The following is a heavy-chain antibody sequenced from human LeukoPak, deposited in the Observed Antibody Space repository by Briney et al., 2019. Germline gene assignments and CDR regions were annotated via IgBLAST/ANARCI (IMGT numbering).Heavy chain of an antibody. D-gene: IGHD4-23*01. CDR2: INGGGGST. CDR3: AREATGGPDY. CDR1: GFTFSTYA. V-gene: IGHV3-23*01. J-gene: IGHJ4*02. Sequence: PPGGSLRLSCAASGFTFSTYAMNWVRQAPGKGGEWVSGINGGGGSTYYADSVKGRFTISRDNSKNSLYLQMNSLRDEDTAVYYCAREATGGPDYWGQGTLVTVSS.